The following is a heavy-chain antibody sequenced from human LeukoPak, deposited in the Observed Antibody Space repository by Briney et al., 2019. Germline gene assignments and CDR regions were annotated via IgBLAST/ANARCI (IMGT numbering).Heavy chain of an antibody. V-gene: IGHV1-69*05. CDR2: IIPIFGTA. J-gene: IGHJ4*02. D-gene: IGHD6-13*01. CDR1: GGTFSSYA. CDR3: ARLRAAAEDLYYFDY. Sequence: SVKVSCKASGGTFSSYAISWVRQAPGQGLEWMGGIIPIFGTANYAQKVQGRVTITTDESTTTAYMELSSLRSEDTAVYYCARLRAAAEDLYYFDYWGQGTLVTVSS.